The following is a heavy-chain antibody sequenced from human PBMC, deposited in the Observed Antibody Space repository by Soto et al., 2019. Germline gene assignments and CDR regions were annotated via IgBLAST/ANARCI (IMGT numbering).Heavy chain of an antibody. CDR1: GYSFTSYW. V-gene: IGHV5-51*01. Sequence: PGESLKISCQGSGYSFTSYWIGWVRQMPGKGLEWLGIIYPGNSDTRYSPSFQGQVTLSADKSVNSAYLQWNSLQASDTAMYYCARSYNTSGHYPYCFDYWGQGTLVTVSS. CDR2: IYPGNSDT. J-gene: IGHJ4*02. D-gene: IGHD3-22*01. CDR3: ARSYNTSGHYPYCFDY.